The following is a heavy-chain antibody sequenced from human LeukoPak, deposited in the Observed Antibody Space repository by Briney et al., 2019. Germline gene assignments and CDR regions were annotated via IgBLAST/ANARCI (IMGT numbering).Heavy chain of an antibody. CDR3: TTRAGYYRSFDY. V-gene: IGHV3-15*01. Sequence: PGGSLRLSCAASAFTFSNAWMSWVRQAPGKGLEWVGRIKSKTDGGTTDYAAPMKGRFTISRDDSKNTLYLQMNSLKTEGTAVYYCTTRAGYYRSFDYWGQGTLVTVSS. CDR2: IKSKTDGGTT. J-gene: IGHJ4*02. CDR1: AFTFSNAW. D-gene: IGHD3-22*01.